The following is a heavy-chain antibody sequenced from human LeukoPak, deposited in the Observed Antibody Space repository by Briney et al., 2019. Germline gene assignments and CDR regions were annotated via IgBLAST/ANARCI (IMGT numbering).Heavy chain of an antibody. CDR3: ARDRSSSWYSGPSFPDY. CDR2: IYSGGST. V-gene: IGHV3-53*05. Sequence: GGSLRLSCAASGFTVSNNYMSWVRQAPGKGLEWVSVIYSGGSTYYADSVKGRFTISRDNSKNTLYLQMNSLRAEDTAVYYCARDRSSSWYSGPSFPDYWGQGTLVTVSS. J-gene: IGHJ4*02. D-gene: IGHD6-13*01. CDR1: GFTVSNNY.